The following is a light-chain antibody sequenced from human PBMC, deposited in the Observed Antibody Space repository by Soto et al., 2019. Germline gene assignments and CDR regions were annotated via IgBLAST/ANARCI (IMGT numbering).Light chain of an antibody. J-gene: IGLJ1*01. CDR2: EGT. V-gene: IGLV2-23*03. Sequence: QSALTQPASVSGSPGQSITISCTATSSDVGSYNFVSWYQQHPGKAPKLLVYEGTMRPSGVSNRFSASKSGNTASLAISGLQAEDEADYYCCSYAGRSTFPYVFGTGTKLTVL. CDR3: CSYAGRSTFPYV. CDR1: SSDVGSYNF.